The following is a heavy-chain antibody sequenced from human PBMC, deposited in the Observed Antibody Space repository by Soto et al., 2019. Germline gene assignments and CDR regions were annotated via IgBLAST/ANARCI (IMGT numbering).Heavy chain of an antibody. Sequence: QVQLVESGGGVVQPGRSLRLSCAASGFTFSNYGMHWVRQAPGKGLEGVALIWFDGSDKYYADSVKGRFTLSRDNSKNTVYLQMNSLRAEDTAVYYCARLYCSCPSCYSFGAFDIRGQGTMVTVSS. D-gene: IGHD2-2*01. J-gene: IGHJ3*02. CDR1: GFTFSNYG. CDR2: IWFDGSDK. V-gene: IGHV3-33*03. CDR3: ARLYCSCPSCYSFGAFDI.